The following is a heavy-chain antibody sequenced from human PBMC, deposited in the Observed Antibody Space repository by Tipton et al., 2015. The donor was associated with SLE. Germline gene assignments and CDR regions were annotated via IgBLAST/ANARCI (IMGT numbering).Heavy chain of an antibody. J-gene: IGHJ6*03. CDR3: ARVYSSSWYYYYYYMDV. V-gene: IGHV3-30*04. CDR1: GFTFSSYA. D-gene: IGHD6-13*01. Sequence: SLRLSCAASGFTFSSYAMHWVRQAPGKGLEWVAVISYDGSNKYYADSVKGRFTISRDNSKNTLYLQMNSLTAADTAVYYCARVYSSSWYYYYYYMDVWGKGTTVTVSS. CDR2: ISYDGSNK.